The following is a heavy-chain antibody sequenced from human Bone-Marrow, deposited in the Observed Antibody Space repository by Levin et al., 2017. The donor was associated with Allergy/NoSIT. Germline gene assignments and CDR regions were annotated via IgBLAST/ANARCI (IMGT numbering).Heavy chain of an antibody. V-gene: IGHV4-34*01. CDR2: VTHSGVT. J-gene: IGHJ5*01. Sequence: PSETLSLTCAVSGGSFDDGFWSWIRQSPGKGLEWIGEVTHSGVTEYNPSLKSRVTISVDSSKKQLSLKVTSVTAADTGGYYCARQRCNNAGGCFGDDWFDSWGRGTLVTVSS. D-gene: IGHD2-8*01. CDR3: ARQRCNNAGGCFGDDWFDS. CDR1: GGSFDDGF.